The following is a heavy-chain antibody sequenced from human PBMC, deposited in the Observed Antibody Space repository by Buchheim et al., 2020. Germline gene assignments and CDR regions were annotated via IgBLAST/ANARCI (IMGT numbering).Heavy chain of an antibody. CDR2: ITYSGGST. Sequence: EVQLLESGGGLVQPGGSLRLSCGASGFTFSSYAMSWVRQAPGKGLEWVSSITYSGGSTYYADSVKGRFTISRYNSKNTLYLQMSSLRADDMAVYYCAKASSAWYGDYWGQGTL. V-gene: IGHV3-23*01. CDR1: GFTFSSYA. D-gene: IGHD6-19*01. J-gene: IGHJ4*02. CDR3: AKASSAWYGDY.